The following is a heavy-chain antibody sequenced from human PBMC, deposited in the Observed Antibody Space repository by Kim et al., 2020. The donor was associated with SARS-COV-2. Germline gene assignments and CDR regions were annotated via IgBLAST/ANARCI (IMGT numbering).Heavy chain of an antibody. CDR3: ADVYFGSDF. CDR2: IKGDGSDT. J-gene: IGHJ4*02. Sequence: GGSLRLSCVASGFTFSGHWMHWVRQAPGKGLVWVARIKGDGSDTYYADSVKGRFTISRDNAKNTLYLQMNSLRVEETSVYYCADVYFGSDFWGQGTLVTVSS. CDR1: GFTFSGHW. V-gene: IGHV3-74*01. D-gene: IGHD5-12*01.